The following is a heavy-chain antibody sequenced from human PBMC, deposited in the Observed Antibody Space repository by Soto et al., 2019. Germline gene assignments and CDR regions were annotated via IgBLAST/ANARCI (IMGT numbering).Heavy chain of an antibody. CDR2: IIPIFDTT. CDR3: ASVTHTTGHQNPHTTGHQKYGMDV. J-gene: IGHJ6*02. CDR1: GGTFSDCG. D-gene: IGHD2-8*01. Sequence: QVQLVQSGAEVKKPGSSVKVSCKASGGTFSDCGINWVRQAPGQGLEWMGEIIPIFDTTNYAQKFQDRVIITADNSTSTAYLELSSLRSEDTAVYYCASVTHTTGHQNPHTTGHQKYGMDVWGQGTTVTVSS. V-gene: IGHV1-69*06.